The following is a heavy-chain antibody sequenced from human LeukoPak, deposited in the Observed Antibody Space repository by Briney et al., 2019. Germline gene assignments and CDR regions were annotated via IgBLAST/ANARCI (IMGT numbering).Heavy chain of an antibody. CDR1: GDSISSFH. CDR2: IYTSGST. Sequence: PSETLSLTCTVSGDSISSFHWSWIRQPAGKGLEWIGRIYTSGSTNYNPSLKSRVTMSVDTSKNQFSLKLSSVTAADTAVYYCASEAYYYESSGYYKYWGQGTLVTVSS. J-gene: IGHJ4*02. V-gene: IGHV4-4*07. D-gene: IGHD3-22*01. CDR3: ASEAYYYESSGYYKY.